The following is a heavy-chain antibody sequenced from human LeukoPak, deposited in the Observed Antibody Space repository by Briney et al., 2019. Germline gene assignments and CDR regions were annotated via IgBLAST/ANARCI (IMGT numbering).Heavy chain of an antibody. CDR1: GYTFTDYY. D-gene: IGHD1-26*01. CDR2: INPNSGGT. CDR3: ARVRLIAGGGTNWFDP. Sequence: GASVKVSCKASGYTFTDYYIHWVRQAPGQGLEWMGWINPNSGGTKYAQKFQGRFTVTRDTSISTAYMEQSSLRSDDTAVYYCARVRLIAGGGTNWFDPWGQGTLVTVSS. V-gene: IGHV1-2*02. J-gene: IGHJ5*02.